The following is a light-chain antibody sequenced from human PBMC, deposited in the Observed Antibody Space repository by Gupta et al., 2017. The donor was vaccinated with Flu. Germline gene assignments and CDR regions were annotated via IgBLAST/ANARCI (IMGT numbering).Light chain of an antibody. Sequence: SALTQPASVSGSPGPSITISCAGTSSDVGRSDSVSWYQQHPDKAPKLIIYDVTNRPSGVSSRFSGSKSGNTASLTISGLQAEDETDYYCSSYTSGSTFYVFGTGTKVTVL. CDR2: DVT. V-gene: IGLV2-14*03. CDR1: SSDVGRSDS. CDR3: SSYTSGSTFYV. J-gene: IGLJ1*01.